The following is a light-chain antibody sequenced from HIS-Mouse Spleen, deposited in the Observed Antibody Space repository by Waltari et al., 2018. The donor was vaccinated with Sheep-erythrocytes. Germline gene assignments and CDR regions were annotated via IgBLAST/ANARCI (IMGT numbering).Light chain of an antibody. CDR2: DVS. CDR3: CSYAGSYTFVV. CDR1: SSDVGGYNY. Sequence: QSALTQPRSVSGSPGQSVTISCTGTSSDVGGYNYVSWYQQHPGKAPNLMIYDVSKRPYGVPDRCSGSKSGNTASLTISGLQAEDEADYYCCSYAGSYTFVVFGGGTKLTVL. V-gene: IGLV2-11*01. J-gene: IGLJ2*01.